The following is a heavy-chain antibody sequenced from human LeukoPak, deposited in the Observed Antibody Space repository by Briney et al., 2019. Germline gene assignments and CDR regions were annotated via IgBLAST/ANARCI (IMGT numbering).Heavy chain of an antibody. J-gene: IGHJ4*02. V-gene: IGHV4-30-2*01. CDR3: ARTIAVAGLYYFDY. D-gene: IGHD6-19*01. CDR1: GGSISSGGYS. CDR2: IYHSGST. Sequence: PSETLSLTCTVSGGSISSGGYSWSWIRQPPGKGLEWIGYIYHSGSTYYNPSLKSRVTISVDGSKNQFSLKLSSVTAADTAVYYCARTIAVAGLYYFDYWGQGTLVTVSS.